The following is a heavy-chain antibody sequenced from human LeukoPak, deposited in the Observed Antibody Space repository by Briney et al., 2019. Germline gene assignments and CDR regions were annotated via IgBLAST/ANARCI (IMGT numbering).Heavy chain of an antibody. J-gene: IGHJ4*02. D-gene: IGHD2-2*02. CDR3: ARDCSSTSCYTDY. V-gene: IGHV1-18*01. Sequence: ASVKVSCKASGYTFTSYDINWVRQATGQGLEWMGWMNPNSGNTNYAQKLQGRVTMTTDTSTSTAYMELRSLRSDDTAVYYCARDCSSTSCYTDYWGQGTLVTVSS. CDR2: MNPNSGNT. CDR1: GYTFTSYD.